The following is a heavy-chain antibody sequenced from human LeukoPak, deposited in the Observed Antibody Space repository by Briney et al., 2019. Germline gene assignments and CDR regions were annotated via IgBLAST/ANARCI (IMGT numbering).Heavy chain of an antibody. CDR2: IYYSGST. CDR3: ARVAVMGRYYYYGMDV. V-gene: IGHV4-61*01. Sequence: PSETLSLTCTVSGDSISSGNYYWSWTRQPPGKGLEWIGYIYYSGSTNYNPSLKSRVTISVDTSKNQFSLKLSSVTAADTAVYYCARVAVMGRYYYYGMDVWGQGTTVTVSS. CDR1: GDSISSGNYY. J-gene: IGHJ6*02. D-gene: IGHD6-19*01.